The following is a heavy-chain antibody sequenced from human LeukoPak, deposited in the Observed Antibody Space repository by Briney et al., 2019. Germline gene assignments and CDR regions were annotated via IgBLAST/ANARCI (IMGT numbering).Heavy chain of an antibody. CDR2: IYTSGST. Sequence: GSLRLSCAASGFTFSSYWMTWLRQAPGKGLEWIGRIYTSGSTNYNPSLKSRVTMSVDTSKNQFSLKLSTVTAADTAVYYCARAGYSSSYVWYFDLWGRGTLVTVSS. D-gene: IGHD6-6*01. V-gene: IGHV4-59*10. CDR1: GFTFSSYW. CDR3: ARAGYSSSYVWYFDL. J-gene: IGHJ2*01.